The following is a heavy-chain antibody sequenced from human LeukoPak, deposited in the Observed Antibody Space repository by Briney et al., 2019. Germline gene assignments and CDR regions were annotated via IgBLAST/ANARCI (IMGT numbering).Heavy chain of an antibody. Sequence: SQTLSLTCTVSGGSISSGSYYWSWIRQPAGKGLEWIGRIYTSGSTNYNPSLKSRVTISVDTSKNQFSLKLSSVTAADTAVYYCARGALPGYSSSWWEHNWFDPWGQGTLVTVSS. D-gene: IGHD6-13*01. CDR2: IYTSGST. CDR3: ARGALPGYSSSWWEHNWFDP. V-gene: IGHV4-61*02. J-gene: IGHJ5*02. CDR1: GGSISSGSYY.